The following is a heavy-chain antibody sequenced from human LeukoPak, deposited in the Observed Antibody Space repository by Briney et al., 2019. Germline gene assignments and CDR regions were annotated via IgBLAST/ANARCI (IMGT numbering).Heavy chain of an antibody. CDR2: ISYDGSNK. D-gene: IGHD6-13*01. CDR3: AKGGGIAAAGTRLDY. J-gene: IGHJ4*02. Sequence: PGGSLRLSCAASGFTFSSYGMHWVRQAPGKGLEWVAVISYDGSNKYYADSVKGRFTISRDNSKNTLYLQMNSLRAEDTAVYYCAKGGGIAAAGTRLDYWGQGTLVTVSS. V-gene: IGHV3-30*18. CDR1: GFTFSSYG.